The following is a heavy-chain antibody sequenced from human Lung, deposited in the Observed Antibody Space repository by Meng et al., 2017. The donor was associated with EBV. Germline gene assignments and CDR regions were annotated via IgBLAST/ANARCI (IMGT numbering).Heavy chain of an antibody. Sequence: VKWQGSGPGLVKPSPTLSLTCTVSGGSVDSGAYYWSWIRQRPGKGLEWIGYIYYSGSTFYTPSLKSRATLSVDTSKNQFSLKLNSVTAADTAVYYCARLRLVWMFDYWGQGALVTVSS. V-gene: IGHV4-31*03. J-gene: IGHJ4*02. CDR1: GGSVDSGAYY. CDR3: ARLRLVWMFDY. CDR2: IYYSGST. D-gene: IGHD6-19*01.